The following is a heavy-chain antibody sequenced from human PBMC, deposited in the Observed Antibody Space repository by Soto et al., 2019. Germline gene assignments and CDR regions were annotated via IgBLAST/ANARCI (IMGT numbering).Heavy chain of an antibody. CDR3: ARRLYPDSNRPSGEDY. Sequence: EVQLVESGGGLVKPGGSLRLSGAASGFTFSAYTLGWVRQAPGKGLEWVACIDNTSRYIYFADSLKGRFTISRDNAANSLYLQMNSLRAEDTAVYYCARRLYPDSNRPSGEDYWGQGTLVTVSS. CDR2: IDNTSRYI. J-gene: IGHJ4*02. V-gene: IGHV3-21*01. D-gene: IGHD3-16*01. CDR1: GFTFSAYT.